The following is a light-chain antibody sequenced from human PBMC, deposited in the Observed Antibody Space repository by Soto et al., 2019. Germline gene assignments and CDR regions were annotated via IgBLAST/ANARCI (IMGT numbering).Light chain of an antibody. Sequence: QSVLTQPPSVSGALGQTVTISCTGSSSNIGAGYDVHWYQQFPGTAPKLLIFGNIKRPSGVPDRFSGSKSATSASLAFSVLEAEEDADYCCQSSETGLRRAVFGGGTQLTVL. CDR2: GNI. J-gene: IGLJ7*01. CDR1: SSNIGAGYD. V-gene: IGLV1-40*01. CDR3: QSSETGLRRAV.